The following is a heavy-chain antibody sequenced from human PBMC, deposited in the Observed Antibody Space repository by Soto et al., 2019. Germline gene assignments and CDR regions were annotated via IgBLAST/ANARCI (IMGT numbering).Heavy chain of an antibody. Sequence: ASVKVSCKASGYTFTRYYMHWVRQAPGQGLEWMGIINPSGGSTSYAQKFQGRVTMTRDTSTSTVYMELSSLRSEDTAVYYCARDLGVVAATVRDYYYYMDVWGKGTTVTVSS. CDR3: ARDLGVVAATVRDYYYYMDV. V-gene: IGHV1-46*03. D-gene: IGHD2-15*01. CDR1: GYTFTRYY. J-gene: IGHJ6*03. CDR2: INPSGGST.